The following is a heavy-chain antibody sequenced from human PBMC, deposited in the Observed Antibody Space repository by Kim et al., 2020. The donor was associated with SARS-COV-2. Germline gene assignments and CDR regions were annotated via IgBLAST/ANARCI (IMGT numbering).Heavy chain of an antibody. Sequence: KFQGRVTITRDTSASTAYMELSSLRSEDTAVYYCARAYCSSTSCYGWFDPWGQGTLVTVSS. CDR3: ARAYCSSTSCYGWFDP. J-gene: IGHJ5*02. V-gene: IGHV1-3*01. D-gene: IGHD2-2*01.